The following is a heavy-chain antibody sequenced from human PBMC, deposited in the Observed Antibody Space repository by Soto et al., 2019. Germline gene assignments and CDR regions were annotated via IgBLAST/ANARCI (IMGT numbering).Heavy chain of an antibody. CDR2: IYYSGST. CDR1: GGTIRCLV. J-gene: IGHJ4*02. D-gene: IGHD3-9*01. CDR3: ASLTYDILTGSPPRYYFDY. Sequence: VLGGTIRCLVCRCIRHPQRKGLEWIGYIYYSGSTDYSPSLKSRVTISADTSKNQFSLKLSSVTAADTAVYYCASLTYDILTGSPPRYYFDYWGQGTLVTVSS. V-gene: IGHV4-59*11.